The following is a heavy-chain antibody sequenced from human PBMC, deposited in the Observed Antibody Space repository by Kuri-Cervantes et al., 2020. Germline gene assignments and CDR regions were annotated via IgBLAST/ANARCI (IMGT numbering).Heavy chain of an antibody. CDR1: GFTFSSYS. CDR3: ARGGHLDYYGSGSYYQIDY. CDR2: ISSSSSYI. V-gene: IGHV3-21*03. J-gene: IGHJ4*02. Sequence: GGSLRLSCAASGFTFSSYSMNWVRQAPGKGLEWVSSISSSSSYIYYADSVKGRFTISRDNAKNSLYLQVNSLRAEDTAVYYCARGGHLDYYGSGSYYQIDYWGQRTLVTVSS. D-gene: IGHD3-10*01.